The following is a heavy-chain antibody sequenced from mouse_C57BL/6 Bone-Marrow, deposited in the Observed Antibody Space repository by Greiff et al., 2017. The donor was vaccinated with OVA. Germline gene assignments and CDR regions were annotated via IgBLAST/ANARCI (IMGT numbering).Heavy chain of an antibody. Sequence: EVKLMEPGGGLVKPGGSLKLSCAASGFTFSSYAMSWVRQTPEKRLEWVATISDGGSYTYYPDNVKGRFTISRDNAKNNLYLQMSHLTSEDTAMYYGARVGTFDGNYFDDWGQGTTLTVSS. CDR3: ARVGTFDGNYFDD. J-gene: IGHJ2*01. D-gene: IGHD3-3*01. CDR1: GFTFSSYA. CDR2: ISDGGSYT. V-gene: IGHV5-4*03.